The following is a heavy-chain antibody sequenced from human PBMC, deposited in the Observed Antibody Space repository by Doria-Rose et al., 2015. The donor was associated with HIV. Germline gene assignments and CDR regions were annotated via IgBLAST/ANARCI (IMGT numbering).Heavy chain of an antibody. Sequence: QVQLQQWGAGLVKPSETLSLTCAVFGGSFSGYYWSWIRQPPGQGLEWSGEIHHSGSTNYKASLKSRVTISLDTSKNLFSLKLSSVTAADTAVYYCARGLLRGGWNDVDYYYGMDVWGQGTTVTVSS. D-gene: IGHD1-1*01. V-gene: IGHV4-34*01. CDR1: GGSFSGYY. CDR3: ARGLLRGGWNDVDYYYGMDV. CDR2: IHHSGST. J-gene: IGHJ6*02.